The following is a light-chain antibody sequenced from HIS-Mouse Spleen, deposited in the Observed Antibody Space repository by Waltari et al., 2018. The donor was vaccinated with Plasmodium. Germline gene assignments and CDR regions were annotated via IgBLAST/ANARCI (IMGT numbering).Light chain of an antibody. V-gene: IGKV4-1*01. Sequence: DIVMTQSPDSLAVSLGERATINCKSSQSVLYSSNNKNYLAWYQQKPGQPPKLLIYWASTRESGVPDRFSGSGSGTDFTLTISSLQAEDVAVYYCQQRSNGALTFGGGTKVEIK. CDR2: WAS. J-gene: IGKJ4*01. CDR1: QSVLYSSNNKNY. CDR3: QQRSNGALT.